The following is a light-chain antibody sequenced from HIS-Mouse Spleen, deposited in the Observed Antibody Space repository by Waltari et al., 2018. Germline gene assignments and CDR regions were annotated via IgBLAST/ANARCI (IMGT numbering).Light chain of an antibody. Sequence: QYALTQPASVSGSPGQSITISCTGTSSDVGGYNYVSWYQQHPGKAPKLMIYDVSNRPSGVSNRFSGSKSGNTASLTISGLQAEDEADYYCSSYTSSSTLVFGTGTKATVL. J-gene: IGLJ1*01. CDR2: DVS. CDR1: SSDVGGYNY. CDR3: SSYTSSSTLV. V-gene: IGLV2-14*03.